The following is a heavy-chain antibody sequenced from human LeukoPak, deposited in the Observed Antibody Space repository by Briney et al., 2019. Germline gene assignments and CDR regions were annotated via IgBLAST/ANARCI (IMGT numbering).Heavy chain of an antibody. CDR2: ISGGGVTT. V-gene: IGHV3-23*01. D-gene: IGHD6-19*01. Sequence: GGSLRLSCAASGFTFSNYAMSWVRQAPGKGLEWVSTISGGGVTTYYADSAKGRFTISRDNSKNTLYLQMNCLRAEDTAVYYCPRQSYASGWNPFDYWGQGILVTVSS. CDR1: GFTFSNYA. CDR3: PRQSYASGWNPFDY. J-gene: IGHJ4*02.